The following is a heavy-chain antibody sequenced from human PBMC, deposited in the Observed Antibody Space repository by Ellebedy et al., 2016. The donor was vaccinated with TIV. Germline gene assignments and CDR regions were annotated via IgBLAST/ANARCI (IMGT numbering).Heavy chain of an antibody. Sequence: AASVKVSCKASGGTFSSYAISWVRQAPGQGLEWMGGIIPIFGTANYAQKFQGRVTITADESTSTAYMELSSLRSEDTAVYYCARRYGDYVFWFDPWGQGTLVTVSS. D-gene: IGHD4-17*01. CDR1: GGTFSSYA. CDR2: IIPIFGTA. CDR3: ARRYGDYVFWFDP. J-gene: IGHJ5*02. V-gene: IGHV1-69*13.